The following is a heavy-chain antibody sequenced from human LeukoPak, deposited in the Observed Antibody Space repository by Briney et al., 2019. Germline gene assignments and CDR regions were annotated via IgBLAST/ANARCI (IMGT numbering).Heavy chain of an antibody. V-gene: IGHV3-23*01. Sequence: PGGSLRLSCAASGFTVSSNYMSWVRQAPGKGLEWVSAISGSGGSTYYADSVKGRFTISRDNSKNTLYLQMNSLRAEDTAVYYCAKGGRAAAGCYYMDVWGKGTTVTVSS. CDR1: GFTVSSNY. CDR2: ISGSGGST. D-gene: IGHD6-13*01. CDR3: AKGGRAAAGCYYMDV. J-gene: IGHJ6*03.